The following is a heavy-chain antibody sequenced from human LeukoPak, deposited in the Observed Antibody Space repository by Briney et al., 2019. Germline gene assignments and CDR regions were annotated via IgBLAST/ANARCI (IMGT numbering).Heavy chain of an antibody. D-gene: IGHD6-6*01. CDR3: ARSIGGSYFDY. J-gene: IGHJ4*02. CDR2: ITNGGSTI. Sequence: GGSLRLSCAASGFTFSDYNMNWVRQAPGKGLEWVSYITNGGSTIHHADSVKGRFTISRDNAKNSLYLQMNSLRAEDTAVYYCARSIGGSYFDYWGQGTLVTVSS. CDR1: GFTFSDYN. V-gene: IGHV3-11*01.